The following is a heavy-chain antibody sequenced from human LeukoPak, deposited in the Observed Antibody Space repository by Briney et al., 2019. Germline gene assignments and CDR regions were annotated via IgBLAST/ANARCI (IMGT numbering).Heavy chain of an antibody. Sequence: SETLSHTCTVSGGSINSGDSYWSWIRQRPGEGLEWIGCIYYSWSTYYNPSLKSRITLSLDTSKNQFSLRLSSVTAADTAVYYCARDNGDFRSIYYYMDVWGKGTTVTVSS. CDR2: IYYSWST. D-gene: IGHD2-8*01. CDR3: ARDNGDFRSIYYYMDV. J-gene: IGHJ6*03. CDR1: GGSINSGDSY. V-gene: IGHV4-31*03.